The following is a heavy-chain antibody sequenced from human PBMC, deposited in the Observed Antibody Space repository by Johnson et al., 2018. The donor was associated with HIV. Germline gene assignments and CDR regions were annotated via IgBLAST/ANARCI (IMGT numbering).Heavy chain of an antibody. CDR3: ARPTHSYGYAFDI. V-gene: IGHV3-NL1*01. CDR1: GFTFSSYG. Sequence: QVQLVESGGGVVQPGGSLRLSCAASGFTFSSYGMHWVRQAPGKGLEWVSVIYSGGSTYYADSVKGRFTISRDNAKNSLYLQMNSLRAEDTAVYYCARPTHSYGYAFDIWGQGTMVTVSS. J-gene: IGHJ3*02. D-gene: IGHD5-18*01. CDR2: IYSGGST.